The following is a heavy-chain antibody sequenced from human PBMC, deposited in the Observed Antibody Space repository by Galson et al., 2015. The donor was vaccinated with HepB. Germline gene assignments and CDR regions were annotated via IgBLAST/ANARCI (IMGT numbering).Heavy chain of an antibody. J-gene: IGHJ4*02. D-gene: IGHD1-1*01. CDR2: INDNGGRT. CDR3: AKDAGGTNSGPFEY. V-gene: IGHV3-23*01. Sequence: SLRLSCAASGLSFSTSAMSWVRQAPGERLEWVSTINDNGGRTHYADSVKSRFTISRDNSKNTLYLYMDSLRAEDTAVYYCAKDAGGTNSGPFEYWGQGTLVTVSS. CDR1: GLSFSTSA.